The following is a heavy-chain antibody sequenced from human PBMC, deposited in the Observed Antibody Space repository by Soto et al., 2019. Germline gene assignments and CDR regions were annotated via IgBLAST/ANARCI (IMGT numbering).Heavy chain of an antibody. V-gene: IGHV1-3*01. CDR2: INARNGNT. D-gene: IGHD2-2*01. J-gene: IGHJ6*02. Sequence: ASVKVSCKASGYTFTSYAMHWVRQAPGQRLEWMGWINARNGNTKYSQKFQGRVTITRDTSASTAYMELSSLRSEDTAVYYCARAGYCSSTSCYGMDVWGQGTTVTVSS. CDR3: ARAGYCSSTSCYGMDV. CDR1: GYTFTSYA.